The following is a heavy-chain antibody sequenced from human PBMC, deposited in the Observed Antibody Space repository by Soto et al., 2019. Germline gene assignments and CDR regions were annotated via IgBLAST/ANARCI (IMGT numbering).Heavy chain of an antibody. CDR3: ARGPTTEKVDS. CDR1: GGSISSYY. Sequence: SETLSLTCTVSGGSISSYYWSWIRQPPGKGLEWIGYIYYSGSTNYNPSLKSRVTISVDTSKNQFSLKLSSVTAADTAVYYCARGPTTEKVDSWGQGILVTVYS. J-gene: IGHJ4*02. V-gene: IGHV4-59*01. CDR2: IYYSGST.